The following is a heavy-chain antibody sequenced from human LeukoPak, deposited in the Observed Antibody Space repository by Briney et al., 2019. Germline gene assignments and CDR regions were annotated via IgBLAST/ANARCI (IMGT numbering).Heavy chain of an antibody. Sequence: SETLSLTCTVSGGSISSYYWSWIRQPPGKGLEWIGYIYYSGSTNYNPSLKSRVTISVDTSKNQFSLKLSSVTAADTAVYYCARWGKANFDYWGQGTLVTVSS. V-gene: IGHV4-59*01. J-gene: IGHJ4*02. CDR1: GGSISSYY. CDR2: IYYSGST. CDR3: ARWGKANFDY. D-gene: IGHD3-16*01.